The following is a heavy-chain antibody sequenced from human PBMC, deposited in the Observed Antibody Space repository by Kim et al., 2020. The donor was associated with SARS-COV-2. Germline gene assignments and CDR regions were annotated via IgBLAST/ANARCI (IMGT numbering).Heavy chain of an antibody. CDR3: ARGGYSSGWSSPFYYYG. CDR2: ISYDGSNK. V-gene: IGHV3-30*03. Sequence: GGSLRLSCAASGFTFSSYGMHWVRQAPGKGLEWVAVISYDGSNKYYADSVKGRFTISRDNSKNTLYLQMNSLRAEDTAVYYCARGGYSSGWSSPFYYYG. D-gene: IGHD6-19*01. J-gene: IGHJ6*01. CDR1: GFTFSSYG.